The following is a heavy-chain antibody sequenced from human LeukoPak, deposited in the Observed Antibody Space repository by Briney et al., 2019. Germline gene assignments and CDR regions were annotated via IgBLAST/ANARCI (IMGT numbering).Heavy chain of an antibody. V-gene: IGHV4-39*01. CDR1: GGSIRSSYYY. Sequence: SETLSLTCTVSGGSIRSSYYYWGWIRQPPGTGLEWIGSIYDSGSTYYNPSLKSRVTISVDTSKNQFSPKLNSVTAADTAVYYCARPDYGDYMFAFDIWGQGTMVTVSS. D-gene: IGHD4-17*01. J-gene: IGHJ3*02. CDR3: ARPDYGDYMFAFDI. CDR2: IYDSGST.